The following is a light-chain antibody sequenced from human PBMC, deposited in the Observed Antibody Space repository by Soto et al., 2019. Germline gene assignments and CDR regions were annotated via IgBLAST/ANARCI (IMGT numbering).Light chain of an antibody. CDR1: QSVRNNY. CDR3: QQYGSSPPFT. CDR2: DAS. Sequence: EMVLTQSPDTLSLSPGEGAAISGRAIQSVRNNYLAWYQVRPGQAPRLLIYDASTKATAIPDRISGGGSGTDFTLTITGLEPEDLAVYYCQQYGSSPPFTFGQGTRLETK. J-gene: IGKJ5*01. V-gene: IGKV3-20*01.